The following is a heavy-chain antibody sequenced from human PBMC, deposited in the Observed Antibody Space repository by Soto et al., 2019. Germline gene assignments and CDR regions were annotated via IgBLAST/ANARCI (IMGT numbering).Heavy chain of an antibody. J-gene: IGHJ6*03. V-gene: IGHV3-74*01. CDR2: INNDGSVS. D-gene: IGHD2-15*01. CDR3: ARGDCVGGTCYSLAGSFYSYMDV. CDR1: GFTFSNYW. Sequence: EVQLVESGGGLVQPGGSLRLSCVASGFTFSNYWLYWVRQAPGEGLVWVSRINNDGSVSSYADSVKGRPTISRENVKNTLYLKMDRLTAEATAVYYCARGDCVGGTCYSLAGSFYSYMDVWGKGTTVTV.